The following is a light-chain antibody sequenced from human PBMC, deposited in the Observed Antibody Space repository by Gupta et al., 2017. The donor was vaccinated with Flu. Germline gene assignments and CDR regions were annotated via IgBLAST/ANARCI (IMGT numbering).Light chain of an antibody. Sequence: EIVLPQSPATLSLSPGDRATLPSRASQSVGTYVAWYQQKPGKTPRLRIYDASNRATGSPARCSSSGCGTDYTLTIISLEPEDYAVYYCHKRSNRPPYTFGQGTKLEIK. V-gene: IGKV3-11*01. J-gene: IGKJ2*01. CDR1: QSVGTY. CDR3: HKRSNRPPYT. CDR2: DAS.